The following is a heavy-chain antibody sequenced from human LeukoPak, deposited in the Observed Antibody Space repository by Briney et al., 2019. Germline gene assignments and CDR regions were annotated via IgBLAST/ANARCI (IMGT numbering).Heavy chain of an antibody. CDR2: IYSGGST. CDR1: GFTISSNY. Sequence: GGSLRLSCAASGFTISSNYMSWVRQAPGKGLEWVSVIYSGGSTYYADSVKGRFTISRDNSKNTLYLQMNSLRAEDTAVYYCARDSGYYYGMAVGGQGTPVTAS. CDR3: ARDSGYYYGMAV. J-gene: IGHJ6*02. V-gene: IGHV3-53*01.